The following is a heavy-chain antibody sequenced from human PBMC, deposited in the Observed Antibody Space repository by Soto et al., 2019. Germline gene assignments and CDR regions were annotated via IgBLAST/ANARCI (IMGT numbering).Heavy chain of an antibody. J-gene: IGHJ6*02. Sequence: QVQLVQSGAEVRKPGSSVKVSCKASGGTFSRHAISWVRQAPGQGLEWMGGIIPIFGTANHAQKFQGRVTIIADESTSTVYMELSSLRSEDTAMYYCARDPLGIAAGYYYYGMDVWGQGTTVTVSS. CDR2: IIPIFGTA. CDR3: ARDPLGIAAGYYYYGMDV. D-gene: IGHD6-13*01. CDR1: GGTFSRHA. V-gene: IGHV1-69*01.